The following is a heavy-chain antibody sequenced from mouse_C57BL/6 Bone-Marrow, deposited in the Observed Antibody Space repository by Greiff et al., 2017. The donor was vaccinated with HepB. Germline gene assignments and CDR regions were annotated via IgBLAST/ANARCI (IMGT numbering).Heavy chain of an antibody. V-gene: IGHV1-62-2*01. D-gene: IGHD1-1*01. CDR1: GYTFTEYT. CDR3: ARHRLYYGSSYGAWFAY. CDR2: FYPGSGSI. J-gene: IGHJ3*01. Sequence: LVKPGASVKLSCKASGYTFTEYTIHWVKQRSGQGLEWIGWFYPGSGSIKYNEKFKDKATLTADKSSSTVYMELSRLTSEDSAVYFCARHRLYYGSSYGAWFAYWGQGTLVTVSA.